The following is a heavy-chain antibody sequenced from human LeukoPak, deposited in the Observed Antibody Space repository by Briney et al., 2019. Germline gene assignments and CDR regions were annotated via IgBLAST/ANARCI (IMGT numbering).Heavy chain of an antibody. J-gene: IGHJ6*03. CDR1: GFTFSSYA. CDR3: AKKWGVYSAYYYYMDV. CDR2: ISGSGGST. Sequence: GGSLRLSCAASGFTFSSYAMSWVRQAPGKGLEWVSAISGSGGSTYYADSVKGRFTISRDNSKNTLYLQMNSLRAEDRAVYYCAKKWGVYSAYYYYMDVWGKGTTVTVSS. V-gene: IGHV3-23*01. D-gene: IGHD1-26*01.